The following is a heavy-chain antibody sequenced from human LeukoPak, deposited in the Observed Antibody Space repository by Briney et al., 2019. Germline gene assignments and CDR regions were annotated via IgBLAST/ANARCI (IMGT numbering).Heavy chain of an antibody. CDR2: INPNSGGT. D-gene: IGHD2-15*01. CDR1: GYTFTGYY. V-gene: IGHV1-2*02. J-gene: IGHJ6*03. Sequence: ASVKVSCKASGYTFTGYYMHWVRQAPGQGLEWMGWINPNSGGTNYAQKFQGRVTMTRDTSISTAYMELSRLRSDDTAVYYCARDRGGRHGICSGGSCYSDYYYYYMDVWGKGTTVTVSS. CDR3: ARDRGGRHGICSGGSCYSDYYYYYMDV.